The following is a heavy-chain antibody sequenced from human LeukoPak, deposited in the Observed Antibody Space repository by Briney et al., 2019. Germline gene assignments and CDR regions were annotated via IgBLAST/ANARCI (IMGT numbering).Heavy chain of an antibody. CDR3: AELGITMIGGV. CDR1: GFTLSSYS. D-gene: IGHD3-10*02. Sequence: PGGSLRLSCAASGFTLSSYSMNWVPQAPGKGLEWVSSISRSSAYIYYADSVKGRFTISRDNAKNSLYLQMNSLRAEDTAVYYCAELGITMIGGVWGKGTTVTISS. V-gene: IGHV3-21*01. CDR2: ISRSSAYI. J-gene: IGHJ6*04.